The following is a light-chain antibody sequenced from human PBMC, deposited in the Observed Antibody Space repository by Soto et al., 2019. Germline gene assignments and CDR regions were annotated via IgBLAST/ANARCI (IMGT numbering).Light chain of an antibody. Sequence: DIQMTPSPSSLSASVGYIVTITFRANQTIRSYLNWFQQTPRNAPKLLIYSASNLQSGVPSRFSGSGSGTDFTLTIGNLQPEDFATYYCQQYNSYPLTFGGGTRLEIK. CDR3: QQYNSYPLT. CDR1: QTIRSY. CDR2: SAS. J-gene: IGKJ5*01. V-gene: IGKV1-16*01.